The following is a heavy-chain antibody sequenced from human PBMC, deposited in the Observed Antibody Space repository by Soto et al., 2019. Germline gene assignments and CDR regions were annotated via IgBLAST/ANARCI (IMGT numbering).Heavy chain of an antibody. CDR3: AREGEVEWELRP. J-gene: IGHJ5*02. CDR2: IYSGGST. D-gene: IGHD1-26*01. Sequence: PGWSLRLSCAASGFTVSNNYMSWVRQAPGKGLEWVSFIYSGGSTYYADSVKGRFTISRDNSRNTLYLQMNSLRTEDTAVYYCAREGEVEWELRPWGQGTMGTVSS. CDR1: GFTVSNNY. V-gene: IGHV3-53*05.